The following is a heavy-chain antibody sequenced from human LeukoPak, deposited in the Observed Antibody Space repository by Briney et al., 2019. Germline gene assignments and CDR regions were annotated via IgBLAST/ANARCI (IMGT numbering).Heavy chain of an antibody. CDR1: GYTFTSYY. CDR3: ARVYTHPSIAARPRGAYYGMDV. V-gene: IGHV1-46*01. D-gene: IGHD6-6*01. CDR2: INPSGGST. Sequence: GASVKVSCKASGYTFTSYYMHWVRQAPGQGLEWMGIINPSGGSTSYAQKFQGRVTMTRDTSTSTVYMELSSLRSEDTAVYYCARVYTHPSIAARPRGAYYGMDVWGQGTTVTVSS. J-gene: IGHJ6*02.